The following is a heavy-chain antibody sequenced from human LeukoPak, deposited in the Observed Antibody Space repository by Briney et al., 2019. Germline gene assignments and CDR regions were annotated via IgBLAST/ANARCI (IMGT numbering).Heavy chain of an antibody. D-gene: IGHD2-2*01. V-gene: IGHV3-53*01. CDR1: GFTVSSNY. J-gene: IGHJ4*02. Sequence: PGGSLRLSCAASGFTVSSNYMNWVRQAPGKGLEWVSLIYSAGSTYYADSVKGRFTISRDNSKNTLYLQMNSLRAEDTAVYYCAKVGARGCSSSTCFIYWGQGTLVTVSS. CDR3: AKVGARGCSSSTCFIY. CDR2: IYSAGST.